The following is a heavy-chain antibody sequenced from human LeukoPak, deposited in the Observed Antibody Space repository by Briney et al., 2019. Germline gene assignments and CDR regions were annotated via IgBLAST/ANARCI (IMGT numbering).Heavy chain of an antibody. Sequence: GGSLRLSCAASGFTFSDYYMSWIRQAPGEGLEWVSYISSSGSTIYYADSVKGRFTISRDNAKNSLYLQMNSLRAEDTAVYYCARDGFHYYDSSGYTYWGQGTLVTVSS. D-gene: IGHD3-22*01. CDR1: GFTFSDYY. CDR3: ARDGFHYYDSSGYTY. V-gene: IGHV3-11*01. CDR2: ISSSGSTI. J-gene: IGHJ4*02.